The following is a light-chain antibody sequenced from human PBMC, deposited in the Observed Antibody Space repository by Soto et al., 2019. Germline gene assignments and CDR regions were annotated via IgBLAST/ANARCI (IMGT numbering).Light chain of an antibody. CDR2: EGS. J-gene: IGLJ2*01. CDR3: CSYAGSSTFL. V-gene: IGLV2-23*03. Sequence: QSVLTQPASVSGSPGQSTTISCTGTSSDVGSYNLVSWYQQHPGKAPKLMIYEGSKRPSGVSNRFSGSKSGNTASLTISGLQAEDEADYYCCSYAGSSTFLFGGGTKVTVL. CDR1: SSDVGSYNL.